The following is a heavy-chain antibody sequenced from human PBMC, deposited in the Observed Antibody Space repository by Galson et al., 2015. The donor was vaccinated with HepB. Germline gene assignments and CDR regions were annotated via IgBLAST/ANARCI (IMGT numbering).Heavy chain of an antibody. V-gene: IGHV4-59*01. J-gene: IGHJ4*02. Sequence: SETLSLTCTVSGGSISSYYWSWIRQPPGKGLEWIGYIYYSGSTNYNPSLKSRVTISVDTSKNQFSLKLSSVTAADTAVYYCAIQYSSSWYWVDYWGQGTLVTVSS. CDR3: AIQYSSSWYWVDY. CDR1: GGSISSYY. D-gene: IGHD6-13*01. CDR2: IYYSGST.